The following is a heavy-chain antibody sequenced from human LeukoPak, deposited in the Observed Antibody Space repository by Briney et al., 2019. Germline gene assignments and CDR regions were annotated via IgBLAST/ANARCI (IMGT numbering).Heavy chain of an antibody. CDR3: ARMAIVVVTSFYYYYMDV. CDR1: GGSISSDNYY. Sequence: SQTLSPTCTVSGGSISSDNYYWSWIRQPPGKGLEWIGYIYYNGSTSYNPSLKSRVFISVDTSKNQFSLKLSSVTAADTAVYSCARMAIVVVTSFYYYYMDVWGRGTTVTVSS. J-gene: IGHJ6*03. CDR2: IYYNGST. V-gene: IGHV4-30-4*08. D-gene: IGHD3-22*01.